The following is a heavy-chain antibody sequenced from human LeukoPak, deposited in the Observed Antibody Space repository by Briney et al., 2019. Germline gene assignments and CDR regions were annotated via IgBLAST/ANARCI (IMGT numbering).Heavy chain of an antibody. CDR1: GYTFTGYY. CDR2: INPDSGGT. V-gene: IGHV1-2*02. J-gene: IGHJ4*02. CDR3: ARDVGGYCSSTSCYNFEY. D-gene: IGHD2-2*02. Sequence: ASVKVSCKASGYTFTGYYLHWVRQAPGQGLEWMGWINPDSGGTNYEQKFQGRVTMTRDTSISTAYMEPSRLRSDDTAVYYCARDVGGYCSSTSCYNFEYWGQGTLVTVSS.